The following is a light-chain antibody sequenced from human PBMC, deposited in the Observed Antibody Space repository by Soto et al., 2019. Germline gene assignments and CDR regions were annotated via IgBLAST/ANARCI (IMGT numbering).Light chain of an antibody. Sequence: EIVLTQSPATLSLSPGERATLSCGASQSVSGSSLAWYQQKPGLAPRLLIYDASYRATGIPDRFSASGSGTDFTLTISRLEPEDFAVYYCQQYGSSPQTFGQGTKLEIK. CDR3: QQYGSSPQT. CDR1: QSVSGSS. J-gene: IGKJ2*01. CDR2: DAS. V-gene: IGKV3D-20*01.